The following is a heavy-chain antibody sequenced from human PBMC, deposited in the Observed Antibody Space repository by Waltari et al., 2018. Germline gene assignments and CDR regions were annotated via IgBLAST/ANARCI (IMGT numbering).Heavy chain of an antibody. CDR3: ARDFYGTDIYDNYYYYGVDV. V-gene: IGHV4-4*07. CDR2: IYTDGKV. CDR1: GTSIKSHH. J-gene: IGHJ6*02. Sequence: QVQLQESGPGLVKPSETLSLTCSVSGTSIKSHHWSWIRQPAGKGLEWIRHIYTDGKVTYNPSLDSRVTMSLDTSQNQFSLRLTSATAADAATYYCARDFYGTDIYDNYYYYGVDVWGPGTNITVSS. D-gene: IGHD3-10*01.